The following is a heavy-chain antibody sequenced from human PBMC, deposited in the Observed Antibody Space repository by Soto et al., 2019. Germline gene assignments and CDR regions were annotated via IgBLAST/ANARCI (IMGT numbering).Heavy chain of an antibody. CDR1: GGTFSSYA. Sequence: GASVRVSCRASGGTFSSYAISWVRQAPGQGLEWMRGIIPIFGTANYAQKFQGRVTITADESTSTAYMELSSLRSEDTAVYYCARGYYYDSTLGAFYICGQGTMFTVSS. CDR3: ARGYYYDSTLGAFYI. V-gene: IGHV1-69*13. J-gene: IGHJ3*02. CDR2: IIPIFGTA. D-gene: IGHD3-22*01.